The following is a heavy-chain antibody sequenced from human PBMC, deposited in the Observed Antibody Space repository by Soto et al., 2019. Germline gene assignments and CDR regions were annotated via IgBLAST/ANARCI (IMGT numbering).Heavy chain of an antibody. D-gene: IGHD3-10*01. Sequence: GGSLRLSCAASGFTFSSYAMSWVRQAPGKGLEWVSAISGGGGSTYYADSVKGRFTISRDNPKNTLYLQMNSLRAEDTAVYYCANGVDRFGELSPYYYGMDVWGQGTTVTVSS. CDR1: GFTFSSYA. CDR3: ANGVDRFGELSPYYYGMDV. J-gene: IGHJ6*02. V-gene: IGHV3-23*01. CDR2: ISGGGGST.